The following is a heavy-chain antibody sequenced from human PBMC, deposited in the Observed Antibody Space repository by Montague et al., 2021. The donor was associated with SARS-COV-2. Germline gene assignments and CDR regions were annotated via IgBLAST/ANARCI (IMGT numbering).Heavy chain of an antibody. D-gene: IGHD6-19*01. Sequence: SETLSLTCTVPGGSISSSSYYWGWIRQPPGKGLEWIGSIFYSGSTYYNPSLKSRVTISVDTSKNQFSLKLSSVTAADTAVYYCARGSRQWLVRPPHYYYFDYWGQGTLVTVSS. CDR3: ARGSRQWLVRPPHYYYFDY. J-gene: IGHJ4*02. CDR1: GGSISSSSYY. V-gene: IGHV4-39*07. CDR2: IFYSGST.